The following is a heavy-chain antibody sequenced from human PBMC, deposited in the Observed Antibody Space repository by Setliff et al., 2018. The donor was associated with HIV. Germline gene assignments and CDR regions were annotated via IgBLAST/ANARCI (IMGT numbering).Heavy chain of an antibody. CDR2: INPSGGRT. J-gene: IGHJ3*01. D-gene: IGHD3-16*01. Sequence: ASVKVSCKASGYTFTSYAMHWVRQAPGQRLEWMGLINPSGGRTSYAQQFQGRLTMTRDTSRSTVYMELSSLRSDDTAVYYCARDDGGYNYAEAFDVWGQGTMVTVSS. V-gene: IGHV1-46*01. CDR3: ARDDGGYNYAEAFDV. CDR1: GYTFTSYA.